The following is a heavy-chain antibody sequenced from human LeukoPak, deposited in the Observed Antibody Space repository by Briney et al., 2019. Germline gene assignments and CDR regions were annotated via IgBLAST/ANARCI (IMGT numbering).Heavy chain of an antibody. CDR2: IDWDDDK. V-gene: IGHV2-70*11. Sequence: SGPTLVKPTQTLTLTCTFSGFSLSTSGMCVSWIRQPPGKALEWLARIDWDDDKYYSTSLKTRLTISKDTSKNQVVLTMTNMDPVDAATYYCARSYSSSYYYYGMDVWGQGTTVTVSS. J-gene: IGHJ6*02. CDR3: ARSYSSSYYYYGMDV. CDR1: GFSLSTSGMC. D-gene: IGHD6-13*01.